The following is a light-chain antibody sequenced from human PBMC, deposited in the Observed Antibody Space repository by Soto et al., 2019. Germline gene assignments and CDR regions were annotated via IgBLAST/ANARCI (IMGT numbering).Light chain of an antibody. V-gene: IGKV3-15*01. J-gene: IGKJ2*01. CDR1: QSISSN. CDR3: QQYNNGPPYT. Sequence: EIVMTQSPATLSVSPGERATLSCRVRQSISSNLACYQQKPGQAPRLLLYGASTRATGIPARVSGSGYGTEFTLTISRLQSEDFAVYCCQQYNNGPPYTFGQGTKREIK. CDR2: GAS.